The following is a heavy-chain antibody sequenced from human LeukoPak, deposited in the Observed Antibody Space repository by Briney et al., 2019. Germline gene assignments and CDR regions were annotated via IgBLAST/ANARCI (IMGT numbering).Heavy chain of an antibody. V-gene: IGHV4-31*03. CDR3: ARGPSSLKDGPYHKQYWYFDL. Sequence: SETLSLTCTVSGGSISSGGYYWSWIRQHPGKGLEWIGYIYYSGSTYYNPSLKSRVTISVDTSKNQFSLKLSSVTAADTAVYYCARGPSSLKDGPYHKQYWYFDLWGRGTLVTVSS. J-gene: IGHJ2*01. CDR1: GGSISSGGYY. CDR2: IYYSGST. D-gene: IGHD5-24*01.